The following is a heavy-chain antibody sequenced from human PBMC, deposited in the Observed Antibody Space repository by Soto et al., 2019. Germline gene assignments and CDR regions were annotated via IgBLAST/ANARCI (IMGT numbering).Heavy chain of an antibody. J-gene: IGHJ5*02. V-gene: IGHV1-2*02. D-gene: IGHD6-19*01. CDR1: GYTFTGYY. CDR3: ARNPPARRHSGWYWFDP. CDR2: INPNSGGT. Sequence: QVQLVQSGAEVKKPGASVKVSCKASGYTFTGYYMHWVRQAPGQGLEWMGWINPNSGGTNYAQKFQGRVTMTRDTSISTAYMELSRLRYDDTAVYYWARNPPARRHSGWYWFDPWGQGTLVTVSS.